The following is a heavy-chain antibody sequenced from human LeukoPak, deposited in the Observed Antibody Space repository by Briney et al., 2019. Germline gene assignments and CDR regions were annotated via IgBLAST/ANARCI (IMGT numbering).Heavy chain of an antibody. CDR3: ARTPSYYDFWSGYDWFDP. CDR2: IIPIFGTA. V-gene: IGHV1-69*13. CDR1: GGTFSSYA. J-gene: IGHJ5*02. Sequence: SVKVSCKASGGTFSSYAISWVRQAPGQGLEWMGGIIPIFGTANYAQKFQGRVTNTADESTSTAYMELSSLRSEDTAVYYCARTPSYYDFWSGYDWFDPWGQGTLVTVSS. D-gene: IGHD3-3*01.